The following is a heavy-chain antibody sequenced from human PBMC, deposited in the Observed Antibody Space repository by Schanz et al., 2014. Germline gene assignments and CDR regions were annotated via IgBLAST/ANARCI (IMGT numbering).Heavy chain of an antibody. Sequence: EVHLVESGGGLVQPGGSLRLSCAASGFNFITFAMSWVRQAPGKGPEWVSAIGGDASRTYYADSVKGRFTISRDNSKSPLYLQRNSLGAADPAVYYCARPPPLVRGIAGWFGPWGQGSLVTVSS. CDR3: ARPPPLVRGIAGWFGP. CDR1: GFNFITFA. CDR2: IGGDASRT. J-gene: IGHJ5*02. D-gene: IGHD3-10*01. V-gene: IGHV3-23*04.